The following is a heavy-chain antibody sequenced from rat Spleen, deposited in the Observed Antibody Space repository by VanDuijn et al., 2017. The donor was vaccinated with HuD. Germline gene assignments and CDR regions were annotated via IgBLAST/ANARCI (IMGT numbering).Heavy chain of an antibody. D-gene: IGHD1-6*01. J-gene: IGHJ2*01. CDR1: GFAFSDYA. CDR3: ARRYYGYTYFDY. CDR2: ITNDGTST. V-gene: IGHV5-7*01. Sequence: EVQLLESGGGLVQPGRSLKLSCAASGFAFSDYAMAWVRQAPGKGLEWVTTITNDGTSTYYRDSVKGRFSISRDNAKSALSLQMDSRRSEDTATYYCARRYYGYTYFDYWGQGVMVTVSS.